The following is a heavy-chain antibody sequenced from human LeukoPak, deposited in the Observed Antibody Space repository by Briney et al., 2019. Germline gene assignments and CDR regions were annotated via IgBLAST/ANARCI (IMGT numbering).Heavy chain of an antibody. CDR2: IYYSGST. CDR3: ARQGIVVVVAAQFDY. Sequence: SETLSLTCTVPGGSISSSSYYWGWIRQPPGKGLEWIGIIYYSGSTYYNPSLKSRVTISVDTSKNQFSLKLSSVTAADTAVYYCARQGIVVVVAAQFDYWGQGTLVTVSS. V-gene: IGHV4-39*01. D-gene: IGHD2-15*01. CDR1: GGSISSSSYY. J-gene: IGHJ4*02.